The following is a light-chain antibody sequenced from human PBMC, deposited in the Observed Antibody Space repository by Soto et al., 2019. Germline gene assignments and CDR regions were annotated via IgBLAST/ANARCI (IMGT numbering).Light chain of an antibody. V-gene: IGKV3-11*01. J-gene: IGKJ2*01. Sequence: EIVLTQSPATLSLSPGERATLSCRASQSVSSYLASYQQKPGQAPRLLIYDASNRATGITARFSGSGSGTDFTLTISSLEPEDVAVYYCQQRSNWPPYTFGQGTKLEIK. CDR2: DAS. CDR1: QSVSSY. CDR3: QQRSNWPPYT.